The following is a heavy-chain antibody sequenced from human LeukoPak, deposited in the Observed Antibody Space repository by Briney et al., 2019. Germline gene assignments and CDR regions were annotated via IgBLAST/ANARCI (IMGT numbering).Heavy chain of an antibody. Sequence: PGGSLRLSCAASGFTFSNYEMNWVRQAPGKGLEWVSYISGSGITIYYADSVKGRFTIARDNSKTTLYLQMISLRPEDSAVYFCAKDRSTGWYAGFDFWGQGTLVTVSS. CDR3: AKDRSTGWYAGFDF. CDR2: ISGSGITI. V-gene: IGHV3-48*03. J-gene: IGHJ5*01. CDR1: GFTFSNYE. D-gene: IGHD6-19*01.